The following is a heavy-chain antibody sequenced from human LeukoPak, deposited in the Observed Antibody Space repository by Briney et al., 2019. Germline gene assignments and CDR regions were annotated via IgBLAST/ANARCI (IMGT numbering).Heavy chain of an antibody. J-gene: IGHJ4*02. V-gene: IGHV4-30-4*08. CDR3: ASEYHAAGYYGSGSYPFDY. CDR1: GDSISSADYY. D-gene: IGHD3-10*01. CDR2: IYYSGST. Sequence: SQTLSLTCTVSGDSISSADYYWTWIRQPPGKGLELVGFIYYSGSTKYNPSLKSRVTISAATSKTQFSLRLSSVTAADTAVYYCASEYHAAGYYGSGSYPFDYWGQGTLVTVSS.